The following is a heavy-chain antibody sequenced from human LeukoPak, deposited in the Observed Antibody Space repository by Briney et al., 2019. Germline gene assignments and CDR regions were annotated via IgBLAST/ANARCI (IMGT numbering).Heavy chain of an antibody. CDR2: IYPGDSDT. CDR1: GYSFTSYW. V-gene: IGHV5-51*01. CDR3: ARGSSSSWYLFGLRTPTSNWFDP. Sequence: GESLKISCKGSGYSFTSYWIGWVRQMPGKGLEWMGIIYPGDSDTRYSPSFQGQVTISADKSISTAYLQWSSLKASDTAMYYCARGSSSSWYLFGLRTPTSNWFDPWGQGTLVTVSS. D-gene: IGHD6-13*01. J-gene: IGHJ5*02.